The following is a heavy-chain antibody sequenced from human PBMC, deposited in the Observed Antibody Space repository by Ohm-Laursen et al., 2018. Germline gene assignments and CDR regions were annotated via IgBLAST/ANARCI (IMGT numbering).Heavy chain of an antibody. V-gene: IGHV4-34*01. D-gene: IGHD2-2*02. CDR3: VRYCSSTSCYTEYAFDI. Sequence: GTLSLTCAVYGGSFSGYYWNWIRQPPGKGLEWIGEINHSRSTKYNSSFKSRVTISVDTSKNQFSLKLSSVTAADTAVYYCVRYCSSTSCYTEYAFDIWGQGTMVTVSS. CDR2: INHSRST. J-gene: IGHJ3*02. CDR1: GGSFSGYY.